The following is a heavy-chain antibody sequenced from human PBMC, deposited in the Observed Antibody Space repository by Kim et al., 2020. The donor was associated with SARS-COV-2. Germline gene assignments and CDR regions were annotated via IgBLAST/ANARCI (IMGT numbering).Heavy chain of an antibody. CDR3: AKEGATVTTSLFDY. CDR1: GFTFSSYG. CDR2: ISYDGSNK. Sequence: GGSLRLSCAASGFTFSSYGMHWVRQAPGKGLEWVAVISYDGSNKYYADSVKGRFTISRDNSKNTLYLQMNSLRAEDTAVYYCAKEGATVTTSLFDYWGQG. J-gene: IGHJ4*02. D-gene: IGHD4-17*01. V-gene: IGHV3-30*18.